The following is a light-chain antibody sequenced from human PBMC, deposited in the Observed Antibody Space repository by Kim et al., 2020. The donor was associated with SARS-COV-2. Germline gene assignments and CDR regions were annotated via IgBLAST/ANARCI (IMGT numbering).Light chain of an antibody. Sequence: SVSPGQTATITCSGDKLGEKYTCWYQQKAGQSPVLVIHQDTKRPSGIPERFSGSNSGDTATLTISGTQAMDEADYYCQAWAIDTAVFGGGTQLTVL. V-gene: IGLV3-1*01. CDR1: KLGEKY. CDR3: QAWAIDTAV. J-gene: IGLJ3*02. CDR2: QDT.